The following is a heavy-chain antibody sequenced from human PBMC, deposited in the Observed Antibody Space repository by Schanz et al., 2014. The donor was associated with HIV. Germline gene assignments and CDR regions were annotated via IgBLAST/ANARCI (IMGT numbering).Heavy chain of an antibody. V-gene: IGHV3-33*05. D-gene: IGHD6-13*01. CDR3: ARGQPLVQRWFDP. CDR1: GFTFNSYG. CDR2: ISYDGRNK. J-gene: IGHJ5*02. Sequence: QVQLVESGGGVVQPGRSLRLSCAASGFTFNSYGMHWVRQAPGKGLEWVSVISYDGRNKLYADSVKGRFTISRDNSKNTMYLKMNSLRPEDTAVYYCARGQPLVQRWFDPWGQGTLVTVSS.